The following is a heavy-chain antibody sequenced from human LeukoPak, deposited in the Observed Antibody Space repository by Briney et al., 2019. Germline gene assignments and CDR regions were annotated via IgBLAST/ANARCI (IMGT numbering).Heavy chain of an antibody. Sequence: SETLSLPCTVSGGTISSYYWNWIRQPPGKGLEWIGYIHYSGCTKYNPSLKSRVTISVDTSKNQFSLKLSSVTAADTAVYYCARWCSSGCAFDYWGQGTMLTLSS. D-gene: IGHD6-19*01. CDR2: IHYSGCT. CDR3: ARWCSSGCAFDY. CDR1: GGTISSYY. V-gene: IGHV4-59*08. J-gene: IGHJ4*02.